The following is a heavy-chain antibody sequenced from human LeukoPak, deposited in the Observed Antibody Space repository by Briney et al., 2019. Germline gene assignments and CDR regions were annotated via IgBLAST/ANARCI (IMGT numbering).Heavy chain of an antibody. Sequence: SQTLSLTCAISGDSISSNRASWNWFRQSPSRGLEWLGRAYYDSRWITDYALSVKSRITINPDTSTNQLSLHLNSVTPEDTAVYYCARRTYSGYVGHFDYWGQGNLVTVSS. V-gene: IGHV6-1*01. CDR2: AYYDSRWIT. CDR1: GDSISSNRAS. J-gene: IGHJ4*02. D-gene: IGHD5-12*01. CDR3: ARRTYSGYVGHFDY.